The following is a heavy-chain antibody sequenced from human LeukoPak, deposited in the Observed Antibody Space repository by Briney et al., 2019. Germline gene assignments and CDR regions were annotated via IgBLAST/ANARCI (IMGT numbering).Heavy chain of an antibody. CDR3: AKGRQWELPLDY. J-gene: IGHJ4*02. D-gene: IGHD1-26*01. CDR2: ISSSRDKT. CDR1: GFTFNNYA. Sequence: PGGSLRLSCAASGFTFNNYAMSWVRQAPGKGLEWVSAISSSRDKTYYAGSVRGRFTISRDNSKTTLYLQMNSLRVEDTAIYYCAKGRQWELPLDYWGQGALVTVSS. V-gene: IGHV3-23*01.